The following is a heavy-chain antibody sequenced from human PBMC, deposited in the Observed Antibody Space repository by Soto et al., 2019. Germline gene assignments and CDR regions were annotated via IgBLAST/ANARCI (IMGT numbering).Heavy chain of an antibody. CDR3: ARDPLGELWFGY. D-gene: IGHD3-10*01. J-gene: IGHJ4*02. V-gene: IGHV1-18*04. CDR1: GYTFTSYG. Sequence: QVQLVRSGAEVKKPGASVKVACKASGYTFTSYGITWGRQAPGQGLAWMGWITAYNGNTNYAQKLQGRVTMTTDTSTSTAYMELRSLRSDDTAVYYCARDPLGELWFGYWGQGTLVTVSS. CDR2: ITAYNGNT.